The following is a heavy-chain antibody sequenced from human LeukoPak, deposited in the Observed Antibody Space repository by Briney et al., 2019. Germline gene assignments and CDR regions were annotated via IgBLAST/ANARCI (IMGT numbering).Heavy chain of an antibody. V-gene: IGHV3-23*01. CDR3: AKTTTGYSSGRFPGWPVDY. J-gene: IGHJ4*02. Sequence: SLRLSCAASGFTFSSYAMYWVRQAPGKGLEWVAGIFGSGGSTHYADSVKGRFTISRDNSKNTVYLQMNSLRAEDTAVYYCAKTTTGYSSGRFPGWPVDYWGQGTRVTVSP. CDR2: IFGSGGST. CDR1: GFTFSSYA. D-gene: IGHD6-19*01.